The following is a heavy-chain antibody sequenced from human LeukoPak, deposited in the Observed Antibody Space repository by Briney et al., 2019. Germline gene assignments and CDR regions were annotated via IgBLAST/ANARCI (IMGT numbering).Heavy chain of an antibody. CDR1: GGTFSSYA. V-gene: IGHV1-69*13. CDR2: IIPIFGTA. Sequence: SVKVSCKASGGTFSSYAISWVRQAPGQGLEWMGGIIPIFGTANYAQKFQGRVTITADESTSTAYMELSSLRSEDTAVYYCARGLWAAARRPPRNWFDPRGQGTLVTVSS. J-gene: IGHJ5*02. CDR3: ARGLWAAARRPPRNWFDP. D-gene: IGHD6-6*01.